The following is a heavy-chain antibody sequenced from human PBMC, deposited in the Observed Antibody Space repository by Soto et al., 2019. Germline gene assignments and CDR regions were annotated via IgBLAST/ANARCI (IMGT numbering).Heavy chain of an antibody. CDR1: GGSISSSSYY. CDR2: IYYSGST. D-gene: IGHD3-22*01. Sequence: QLQLQESGPGLVKPSETLSLTCTVSGGSISSSSYYWGWIRQPPGKGLEWIGSIYYSGSTHYNPSLKSRVTISVDTSKNQFSLRLSSVTAADTAVYYCANSPSWLSFDPWGQGTLVTVSS. V-gene: IGHV4-39*01. J-gene: IGHJ5*02. CDR3: ANSPSWLSFDP.